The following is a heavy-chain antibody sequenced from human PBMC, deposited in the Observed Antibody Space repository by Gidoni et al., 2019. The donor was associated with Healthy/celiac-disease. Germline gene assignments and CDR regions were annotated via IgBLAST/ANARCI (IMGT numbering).Heavy chain of an antibody. CDR3: ARESYYDSSGLGFGAFDI. V-gene: IGHV3-33*01. CDR2: IWYDGSNK. CDR1: GFPFSSYG. J-gene: IGHJ3*02. Sequence: QVQLVESGGGVVQPGRSLRLSCAASGFPFSSYGMHWVRQAPGKGLEWVAVIWYDGSNKYYADSVKGRFTISRDNSKNTLYLQMNSLRAEDTAVYYCARESYYDSSGLGFGAFDIWGQGTMVTVSS. D-gene: IGHD3-22*01.